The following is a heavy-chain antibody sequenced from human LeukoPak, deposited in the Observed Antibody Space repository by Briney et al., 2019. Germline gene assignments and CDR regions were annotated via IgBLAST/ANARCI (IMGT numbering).Heavy chain of an antibody. J-gene: IGHJ4*02. CDR1: GFTVSSNY. CDR2: IYSGGST. D-gene: IGHD6-6*01. V-gene: IGHV3-53*05. CDR3: ARESSIAARQGYFDY. Sequence: GGSLRLSCAASGFTVSSNYMSWVRQAPGKGLEWVSIIYSGGSTYYADSVKGRFTISRDNSKNTLYLQMNSLRAEDTAVYHCARESSIAARQGYFDYWGQGTLVTVSS.